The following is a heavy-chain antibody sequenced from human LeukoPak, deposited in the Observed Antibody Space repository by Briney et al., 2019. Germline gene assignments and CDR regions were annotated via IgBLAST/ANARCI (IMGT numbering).Heavy chain of an antibody. V-gene: IGHV4-59*01. CDR2: TYNSGST. J-gene: IGHJ4*02. CDR1: GGSISIYY. Sequence: AETLSLTCTVSGGSISIYYWSWIRQPPGKGLEWIGYTYNSGSTNYNPSLKSRVTISVDTSKNQFSLKLSSVTAADTAVYYCASVPPGLRLGVNWGQGTLVTVSS. D-gene: IGHD3-16*01. CDR3: ASVPPGLRLGVN.